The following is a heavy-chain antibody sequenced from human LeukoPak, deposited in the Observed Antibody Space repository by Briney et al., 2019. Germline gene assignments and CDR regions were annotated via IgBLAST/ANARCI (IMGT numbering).Heavy chain of an antibody. CDR3: ASPYYGR. CDR2: ISWNSGSI. V-gene: IGHV3-9*01. D-gene: IGHD1-26*01. Sequence: GGSLRLSCAASGFTFDDYAMHWVRQVPGKGLEWVSGISWNSGSIGYADSVKGRFTISRDNAKNSLYLQMNSLRAEDTALYYCASPYYGRWGQGTLVTVSS. J-gene: IGHJ4*02. CDR1: GFTFDDYA.